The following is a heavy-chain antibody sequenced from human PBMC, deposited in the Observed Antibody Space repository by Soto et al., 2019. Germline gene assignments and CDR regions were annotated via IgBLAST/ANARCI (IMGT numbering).Heavy chain of an antibody. V-gene: IGHV3-15*01. D-gene: IGHD2-2*01. J-gene: IGHJ6*02. CDR2: VKSITDGGTT. CDR3: TTESEDIVMVPATFGMAV. Sequence: GGSLSLSCAASGISFSNAWMTWVCHAPAQGLELVGRVKSITDGGTTDYAAPVKGRFIIARNASKDTLYLQMNNLRTEDTAVYHCTTESEDIVMVPATFGMAVGGQETTV. CDR1: GISFSNAW.